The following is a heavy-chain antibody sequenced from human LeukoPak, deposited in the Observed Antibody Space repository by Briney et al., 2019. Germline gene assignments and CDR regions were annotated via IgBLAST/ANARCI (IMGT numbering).Heavy chain of an antibody. D-gene: IGHD6-13*01. Sequence: SETLSLTCAVSGYSISSGYYWGWIRQPPGKGLEWIGSIYHSGSTYYNPSLKSRVTISVDTSKNQFSLKLSSVTAADTAVYYCATGSPAAGYWGQGTLVTVSS. CDR2: IYHSGST. CDR3: ATGSPAAGY. J-gene: IGHJ4*02. CDR1: GYSISSGYY. V-gene: IGHV4-38-2*01.